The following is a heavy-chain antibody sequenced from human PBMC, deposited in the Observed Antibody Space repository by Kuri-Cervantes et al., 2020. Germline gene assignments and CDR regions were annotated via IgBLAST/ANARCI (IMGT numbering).Heavy chain of an antibody. Sequence: DWVRQAPGKGLEWLALIYWDDDKRYSPSLNSRLTITKDTSKNQVVLTMNNMHTVDTATYFCARSEHMSDAFDILGQGTMVTVSS. V-gene: IGHV2-5*02. CDR3: ARSEHMSDAFDI. CDR2: IYWDDDK. J-gene: IGHJ3*02. D-gene: IGHD3-3*01.